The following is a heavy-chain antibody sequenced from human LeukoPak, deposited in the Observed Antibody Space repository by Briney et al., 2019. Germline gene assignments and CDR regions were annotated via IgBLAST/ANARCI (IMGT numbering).Heavy chain of an antibody. V-gene: IGHV3-74*01. Sequence: PGGSLRLSCAASGFTFSSYWMHWVRQAPGKGLVWVSRIKSDGSSISYADSVKGRFTISRDNAKNTLYLQMNSLRAEDTAVYYCARSRTYGDYGRGLDYWGQGTLVTVSS. CDR3: ARSRTYGDYGRGLDY. CDR1: GFTFSSYW. D-gene: IGHD4-17*01. CDR2: IKSDGSSI. J-gene: IGHJ4*02.